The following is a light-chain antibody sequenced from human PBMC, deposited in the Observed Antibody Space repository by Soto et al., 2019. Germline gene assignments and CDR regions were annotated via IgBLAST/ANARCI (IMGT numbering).Light chain of an antibody. CDR1: SSDVGGYNY. Sequence: QSALTQPASVSGSPGQSITISCTGTSSDVGGYNYASWYQQHPGKAPKLMIYEVSNRPSGVSNRFSGSKSGNTASLTISGLQAEDEADYYCSSYTSSSTPIVFGTGTKVTVL. CDR3: SSYTSSSTPIV. J-gene: IGLJ1*01. CDR2: EVS. V-gene: IGLV2-14*01.